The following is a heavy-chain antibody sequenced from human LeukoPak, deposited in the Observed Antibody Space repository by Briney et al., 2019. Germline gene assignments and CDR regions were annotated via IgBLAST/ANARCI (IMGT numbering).Heavy chain of an antibody. J-gene: IGHJ4*02. CDR2: ISSSSSTI. D-gene: IGHD6-13*01. Sequence: GGSLRLSCAASGFTFSSYSMNWVRQAPGKGLEWVSYISSSSSTIYYADSVKGRFTISRDNAENSLYLQMNSLRDEDTAVYYCARDRPRSSWSYYFDYWGQGTLVTVSS. V-gene: IGHV3-48*02. CDR3: ARDRPRSSWSYYFDY. CDR1: GFTFSSYS.